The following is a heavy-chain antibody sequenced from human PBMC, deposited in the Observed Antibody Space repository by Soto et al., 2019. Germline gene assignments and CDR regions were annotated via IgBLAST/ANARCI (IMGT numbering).Heavy chain of an antibody. D-gene: IGHD3-3*01. CDR3: ARVRIFGVPGWFDP. Sequence: GGSLRLSCAASGFTFSKYEMNWVRQAPGKGLEWVSYISSSGTTIYYADSVKGRFTISRDNAKNSLYLQMNSLRAEDTAVYYCARVRIFGVPGWFDPWGQGTLVTVSS. V-gene: IGHV3-48*03. CDR2: ISSSGTTI. CDR1: GFTFSKYE. J-gene: IGHJ5*02.